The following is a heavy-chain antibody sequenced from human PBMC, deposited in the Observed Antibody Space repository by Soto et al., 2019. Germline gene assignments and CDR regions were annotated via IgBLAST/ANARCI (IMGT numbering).Heavy chain of an antibody. V-gene: IGHV1-69*13. CDR1: GGTFSSYA. CDR2: IIPIFGTA. Sequence: ASVKVSCKASGGTFSSYAISWVRQAPGQGLEWMGGIIPIFGTANYAQKFQGRVTITADESTSTAYMELSSLRSEDTAVYYCASASGSYRRFDYWGQGTLVTVSS. J-gene: IGHJ4*02. D-gene: IGHD1-26*01. CDR3: ASASGSYRRFDY.